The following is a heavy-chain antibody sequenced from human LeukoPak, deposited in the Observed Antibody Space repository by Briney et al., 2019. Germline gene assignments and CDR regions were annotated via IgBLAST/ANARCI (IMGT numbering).Heavy chain of an antibody. CDR3: ARDKGHDYVWGSYRYTYHFDY. V-gene: IGHV4-34*01. D-gene: IGHD3-16*02. Sequence: KPSETLSLTCAVYGGSFSGYYWSWIRQPPGKGLEWIGEINHSGSTNYNPSLKSRVTISVDTSKNQFSLKLSSVTAADTAVYYCARDKGHDYVWGSYRYTYHFDYWGQGTLVTVSS. CDR1: GGSFSGYY. CDR2: INHSGST. J-gene: IGHJ4*02.